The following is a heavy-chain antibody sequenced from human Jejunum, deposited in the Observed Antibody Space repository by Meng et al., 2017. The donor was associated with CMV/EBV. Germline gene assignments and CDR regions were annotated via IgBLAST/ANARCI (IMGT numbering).Heavy chain of an antibody. CDR2: INTNTGNP. Sequence: TTYTINWVRQAPGQGLEWMGWINTNTGNPTYAQDFTGRFVFSLDTSVSTAYLQISSPKAADTAVYYCARDYDDVWGTYGYTHYLDYWGQGTLVTVSS. CDR1: TTYT. CDR3: ARDYDDVWGTYGYTHYLDY. V-gene: IGHV7-4-1*02. J-gene: IGHJ4*02. D-gene: IGHD3-16*01.